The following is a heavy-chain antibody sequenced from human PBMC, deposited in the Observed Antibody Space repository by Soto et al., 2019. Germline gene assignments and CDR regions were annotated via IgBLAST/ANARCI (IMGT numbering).Heavy chain of an antibody. J-gene: IGHJ4*02. CDR2: IYYSGST. CDR1: GGSISSYY. Sequence: SETLSLTCTVSGGSISSYYWSWIRQPPGKGLEWIGYIYYSGSTNYNPSLKSRVTISVDTSKNQFSLKLSSVTAADTAVYYCARVNDYDILTGYPFDYWGQGTLVTVSS. V-gene: IGHV4-59*01. D-gene: IGHD3-9*01. CDR3: ARVNDYDILTGYPFDY.